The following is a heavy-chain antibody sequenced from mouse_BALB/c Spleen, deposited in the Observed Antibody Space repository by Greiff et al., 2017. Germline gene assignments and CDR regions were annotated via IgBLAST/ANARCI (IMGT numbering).Heavy chain of an antibody. CDR1: GFTFTDYY. Sequence: VQLKQSGGGLVQPGGSLRLSCATSGFTFTDYYMSWVRQPPGKALEWLGFIRNKANGYTTEYSASVKGRFTISRDNSQSILYLQMNTLRAEDSATYYCARDQIYYYGSSLYYAMDYWGQGTSVTVSS. J-gene: IGHJ4*01. CDR3: ARDQIYYYGSSLYYAMDY. V-gene: IGHV7-3*02. D-gene: IGHD1-1*01. CDR2: IRNKANGYTT.